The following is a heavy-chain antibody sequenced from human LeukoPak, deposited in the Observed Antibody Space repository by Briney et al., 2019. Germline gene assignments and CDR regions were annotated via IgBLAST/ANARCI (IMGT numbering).Heavy chain of an antibody. Sequence: AGRSLRLSCAASGFTFSSYGMHWVRQAPGKGLEWVAVIWYGGSNKYYADSVKGRFTISRDNSKNTLYLQMNSLRAEDTAVYYCARDGRYSSSWHQYYYYMDVWGKGTTVTVSS. J-gene: IGHJ6*03. CDR2: IWYGGSNK. CDR3: ARDGRYSSSWHQYYYYMDV. CDR1: GFTFSSYG. V-gene: IGHV3-33*08. D-gene: IGHD6-13*01.